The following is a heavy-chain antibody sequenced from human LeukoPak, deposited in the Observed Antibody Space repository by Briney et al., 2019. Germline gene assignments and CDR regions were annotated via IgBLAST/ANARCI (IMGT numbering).Heavy chain of an antibody. CDR1: GGSISSYY. CDR2: IYYSGST. V-gene: IGHV4-59*08. Sequence: SETLSLTCTVSGGSISSYYWSWIRQPPGKGLEWIGYIYYSGSTNYNPSLKSRVTISVDTSKNQFSLKLSSVTAADTAVYYCARHRARYGMDVWGQGTTVTVSS. D-gene: IGHD3-10*01. J-gene: IGHJ6*02. CDR3: ARHRARYGMDV.